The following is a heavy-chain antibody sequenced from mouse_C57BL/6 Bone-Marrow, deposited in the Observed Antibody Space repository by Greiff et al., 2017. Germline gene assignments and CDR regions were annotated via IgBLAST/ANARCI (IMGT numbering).Heavy chain of an antibody. D-gene: IGHD1-1*02. CDR2: ISDGGSYT. J-gene: IGHJ3*01. V-gene: IGHV5-4*03. CDR3: ASDRFITVAWLAC. Sequence: EVKVVESGGGLVKPGGSLKLSCAASGFTFSSYAMSWVRQTPEKRLEWVATISDGGSYTYYPDNVKGRFTISRDNAENKLYLQKSQLKSEDTAMYYCASDRFITVAWLACLGQGTLVADSA. CDR1: GFTFSSYA.